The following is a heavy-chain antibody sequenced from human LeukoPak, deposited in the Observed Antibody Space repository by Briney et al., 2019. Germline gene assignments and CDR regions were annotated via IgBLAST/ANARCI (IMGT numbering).Heavy chain of an antibody. CDR1: GGSITSYY. D-gene: IGHD1-26*01. CDR2: IYYSGST. Sequence: SETLSHTPTVSGGSITSYYWSWIRQPPGKGLEWIGYIYYSGSTNYNPSLKSRVTISVDTSKNQFSLKLSSVTAADTAVYYCAGHGRYYTDYWGQGTLVTVSS. J-gene: IGHJ4*02. V-gene: IGHV4-59*01. CDR3: AGHGRYYTDY.